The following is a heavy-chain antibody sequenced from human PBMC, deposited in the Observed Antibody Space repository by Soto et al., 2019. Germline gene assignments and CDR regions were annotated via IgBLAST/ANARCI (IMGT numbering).Heavy chain of an antibody. Sequence: QSQTLSLTCAISGDSVSSNSAAWNWIRQSPSRGLEWLGRTYYRSKWYNDYAVSVKSRITINPDTSKNQFSLQLNSVTPEDTAVYYCARDFPHITGTAYYFDYWGQGTLVTVSS. CDR3: ARDFPHITGTAYYFDY. CDR1: GDSVSSNSAA. J-gene: IGHJ4*02. CDR2: TYYRSKWYN. V-gene: IGHV6-1*01. D-gene: IGHD1-7*01.